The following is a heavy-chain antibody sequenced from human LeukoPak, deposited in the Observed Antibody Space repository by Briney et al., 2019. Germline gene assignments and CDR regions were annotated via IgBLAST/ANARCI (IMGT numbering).Heavy chain of an antibody. V-gene: IGHV6-1*01. D-gene: IGHD3-16*02. CDR2: TYYRSKWYN. CDR3: ARAAVMITFGGVIVVRYFDY. Sequence: SQTLSLTCAISGDSVSSNSAAWNWIRQFPSRGLEWLGRTYYRSKWYNDYAVSVKSRITINPDTSKNQFSLQLNSVTPEDTAVYYCARAAVMITFGGVIVVRYFDYWGQGTLVTVSS. J-gene: IGHJ4*02. CDR1: GDSVSSNSAA.